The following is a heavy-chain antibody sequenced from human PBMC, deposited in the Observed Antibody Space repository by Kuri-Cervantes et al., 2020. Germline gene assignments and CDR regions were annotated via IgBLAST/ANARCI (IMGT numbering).Heavy chain of an antibody. CDR3: TIVVVPAANWFDP. J-gene: IGHJ5*02. D-gene: IGHD2-2*01. CDR1: GFTFSSYA. V-gene: IGHV3-23*01. CDR2: ISGSGGST. Sequence: GESLKISCAASGFTFSSYAMSWVRQAPGKGLEWVSAISGSGGSTYYADSVKGRFTISRDNSKNTLYLQMNSLKTEDTAVYYCTIVVVPAANWFDPWGQGTLVTVSS.